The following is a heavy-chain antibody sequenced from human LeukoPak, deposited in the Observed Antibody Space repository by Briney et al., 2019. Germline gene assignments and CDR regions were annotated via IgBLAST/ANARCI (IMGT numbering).Heavy chain of an antibody. J-gene: IGHJ3*02. V-gene: IGHV1-18*01. CDR3: ARQGFSSGSPGRIHAFDI. D-gene: IGHD5-18*01. Sequence: VASVKVSCKASGYSFTSYGISWVGQAPGQGLEWMGWISVYSDNTKYAQKLQGRVTMTTDTSTNTAYMELRSLRSDDTAVYYCARQGFSSGSPGRIHAFDIWGQGTMVTVSS. CDR1: GYSFTSYG. CDR2: ISVYSDNT.